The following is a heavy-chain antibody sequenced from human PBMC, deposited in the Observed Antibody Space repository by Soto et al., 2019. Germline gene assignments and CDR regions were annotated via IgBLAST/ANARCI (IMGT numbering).Heavy chain of an antibody. V-gene: IGHV4-34*01. CDR2: INHSGST. Sequence: SETLSLTCAVYGGSFSGYYWSWIRQPPGKGLEWIGEINHSGSTNYNPSLKSRVTISVDTSKNQFSLKLSSVTAADTAVYYCARRPIGSYLYYYFDCWGQGTLVTVSS. J-gene: IGHJ4*02. CDR3: ARRPIGSYLYYYFDC. D-gene: IGHD1-26*01. CDR1: GGSFSGYY.